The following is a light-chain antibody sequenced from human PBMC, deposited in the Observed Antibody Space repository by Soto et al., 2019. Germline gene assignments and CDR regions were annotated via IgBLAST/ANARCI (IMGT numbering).Light chain of an antibody. CDR3: QQYNNWPRIT. Sequence: ETVLTQSPATLSVSPGERATLSCRASQSVSSKLAWYQQKPGQAPRLLIYGASTRATGIPARFSGSGSGTEFTLSISSLQSEDFAVYYCQQYNNWPRITFGQGTRLEI. CDR2: GAS. V-gene: IGKV3D-15*01. CDR1: QSVSSK. J-gene: IGKJ5*01.